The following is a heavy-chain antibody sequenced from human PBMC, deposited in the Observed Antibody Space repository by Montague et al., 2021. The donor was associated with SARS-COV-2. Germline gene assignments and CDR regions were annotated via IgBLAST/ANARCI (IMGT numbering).Heavy chain of an antibody. CDR1: GGSISSGSYY. D-gene: IGHD2-15*01. CDR3: ARAHGGSWAHLDN. CDR2: IYTSGTT. Sequence: TLSLTCTVSGGSISSGSYYWSWIRRPAGKGLVWIGRIYTSGTTNYSFSLKSRVTIPVDTSKNQFSLKITSVTAADTAVYYGARAHGGSWAHLDNWGQGSLVTVSS. V-gene: IGHV4-61*02. J-gene: IGHJ4*02.